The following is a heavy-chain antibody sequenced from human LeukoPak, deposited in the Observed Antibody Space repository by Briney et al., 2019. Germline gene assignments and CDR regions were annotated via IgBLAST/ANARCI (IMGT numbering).Heavy chain of an antibody. CDR2: ICYSGST. J-gene: IGHJ4*02. V-gene: IGHV4-59*01. CDR1: GGSISSYY. Sequence: SETLSLTCTVSGGSISSYYWSWIRQPPGKGLEWIGYICYSGSTNYNPSLKSRVTISVDTSKNQFSLKLSSVTAADTAVYYCARGATYYYDSSYYAFWGQGTLVTVSS. D-gene: IGHD3-22*01. CDR3: ARGATYYYDSSYYAF.